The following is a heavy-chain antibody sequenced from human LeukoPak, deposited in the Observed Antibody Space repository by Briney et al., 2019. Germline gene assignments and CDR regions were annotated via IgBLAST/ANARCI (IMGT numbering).Heavy chain of an antibody. CDR3: ASNYCSRTNCYYNWFDP. J-gene: IGHJ5*02. V-gene: IGHV3-7*05. Sequence: GGPLRLSCAASGFTFSSYWMTWARQAPGKGLEWVANIKQDGSEKNYLDSVKGRFTISRDNAKNSLFLQMTSLRPEDTAMYFCASNYCSRTNCYYNWFDPWGQGSQVTVSS. CDR1: GFTFSSYW. CDR2: IKQDGSEK. D-gene: IGHD2-2*01.